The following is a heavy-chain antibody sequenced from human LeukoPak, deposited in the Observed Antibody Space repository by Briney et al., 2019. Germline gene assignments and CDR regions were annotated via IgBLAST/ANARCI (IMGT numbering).Heavy chain of an antibody. D-gene: IGHD2-15*01. Sequence: SVTLSLTCTVSGGSISSYYWSWIRQPPGKGLEWIGYIYYSGSTNYNPSLKSRVTISVDMSKNQFSLKLSSVTAADTAVYYCARAAGYCSGGSCYYYYYYYMDVWGKGTTVTVSS. CDR3: ARAAGYCSGGSCYYYYYYYMDV. CDR2: IYYSGST. J-gene: IGHJ6*03. V-gene: IGHV4-59*01. CDR1: GGSISSYY.